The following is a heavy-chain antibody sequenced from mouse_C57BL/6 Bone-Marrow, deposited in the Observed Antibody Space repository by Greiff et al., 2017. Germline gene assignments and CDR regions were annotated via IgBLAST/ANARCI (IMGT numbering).Heavy chain of an antibody. V-gene: IGHV2-2*01. Sequence: QVQLKQSGPGLVQPSQSLSITCTVSGFSLTSYGVHWVRQSPGKGLEWLGVIWSGGSTDYNAAFISRLSISKDNSKSQVFFKMNSLQADYTAIYYCARKGRFAYWGQGTLVTVSA. CDR1: GFSLTSYG. CDR2: IWSGGST. CDR3: ARKGRFAY. D-gene: IGHD3-3*01. J-gene: IGHJ3*01.